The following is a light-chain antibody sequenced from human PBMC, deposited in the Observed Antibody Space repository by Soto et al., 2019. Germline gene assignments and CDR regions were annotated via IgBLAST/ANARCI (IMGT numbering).Light chain of an antibody. CDR1: QSICSY. CDR3: QQSYSTPPT. CDR2: AAS. J-gene: IGKJ1*01. V-gene: IGKV1-39*01. Sequence: DIQMTQSPSSLSASVGDSVTITCRASQSICSYLNWYHQQPGKAPKLLIYAASSLHSGVPSRFSGSGSGTDFTLTISSLQPEDFATYYCQQSYSTPPTFGQGTKVYIQ.